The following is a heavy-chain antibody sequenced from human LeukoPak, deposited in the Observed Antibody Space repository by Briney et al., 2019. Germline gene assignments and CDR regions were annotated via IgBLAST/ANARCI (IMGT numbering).Heavy chain of an antibody. J-gene: IGHJ6*04. CDR2: INHSGST. CDR1: GGSFSGYY. Sequence: SETLSLTCAVYGGSFSGYYWSWIRQPPGKGLEWIGEINHSGSTNYNPSLKSRVTISADTSKNQFSLKLSSVTAADTAVYYCARAGCSSTSCYSHYYYYGMDVWGKGTTVTVSS. V-gene: IGHV4-34*01. CDR3: ARAGCSSTSCYSHYYYYGMDV. D-gene: IGHD2-2*01.